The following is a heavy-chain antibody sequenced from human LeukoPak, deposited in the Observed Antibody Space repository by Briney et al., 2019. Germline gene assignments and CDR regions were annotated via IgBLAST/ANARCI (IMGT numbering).Heavy chain of an antibody. D-gene: IGHD6-19*01. V-gene: IGHV1-69*02. J-gene: IGHJ4*02. CDR2: IIPILGIA. CDR1: GGTFSSYT. Sequence: ASVKVSCKASGGTFSSYTISWVRQAPGQGLEWMGRIIPILGIANYAQKFQGRVTITADKSTSTAYMELSSLRSEDTAVYDCASHQVGGWYLSHYFDYWGQGTLVTVSS. CDR3: ASHQVGGWYLSHYFDY.